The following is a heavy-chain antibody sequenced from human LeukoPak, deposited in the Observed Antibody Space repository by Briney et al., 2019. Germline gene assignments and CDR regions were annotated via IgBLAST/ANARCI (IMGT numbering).Heavy chain of an antibody. J-gene: IGHJ4*02. D-gene: IGHD2-15*01. V-gene: IGHV3-30*04. CDR3: ARDGAGSGYLDY. CDR1: GFTFSSYA. CDR2: ISYDGSNK. Sequence: GGSLRLSYAASGFTFSSYAMHWVRQAPGKGLEWVAVISYDGSNKYYADSVKGRFTISRDNSKNTLYLQMNSLRAEDTAVYYCARDGAGSGYLDYWGQGTLVTVSS.